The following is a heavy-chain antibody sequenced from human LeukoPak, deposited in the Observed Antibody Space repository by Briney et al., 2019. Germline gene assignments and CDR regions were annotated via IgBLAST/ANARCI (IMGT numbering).Heavy chain of an antibody. V-gene: IGHV3-23*01. D-gene: IGHD3-22*01. CDR1: GFTFSTYA. Sequence: GGSLRLSCSVSGFTFSTYAMTWVRQAPGRGLEWVSTIGTSGRDTYYADSVKGRFIISRDNSENTLSLQMNSLRVEDTAVYYCARSADSGGYFREITLYYLDYWGQGTLVTVSS. CDR2: IGTSGRDT. CDR3: ARSADSGGYFREITLYYLDY. J-gene: IGHJ4*02.